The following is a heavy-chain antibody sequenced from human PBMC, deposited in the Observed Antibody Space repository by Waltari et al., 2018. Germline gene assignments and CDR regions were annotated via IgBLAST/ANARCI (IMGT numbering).Heavy chain of an antibody. CDR1: GYSFTSYW. D-gene: IGHD3-22*01. CDR3: ARQRGSYYYDSSGYYSDY. Sequence: EVQLVQSGAEVKKPGESLKISCKGSGYSFTSYWIGWVRQMPGKGLEWMGIIYPGDSDTRYSPSFQGQVTISADKSISTAYLQWSSLKASDTAMYYCARQRGSYYYDSSGYYSDYWGQGTLVTVSS. J-gene: IGHJ4*02. V-gene: IGHV5-51*01. CDR2: IYPGDSDT.